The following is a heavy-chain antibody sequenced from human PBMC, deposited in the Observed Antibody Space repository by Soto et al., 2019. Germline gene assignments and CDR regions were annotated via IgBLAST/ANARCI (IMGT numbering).Heavy chain of an antibody. J-gene: IGHJ4*02. CDR1: GGSISSYY. Sequence: SETLSLTCTVSGGSISSYYWSWIRQPPGKGLEWIGYIYYSGSTNYNPSPKSRVTISVDTSKNQLSLTLSSVTAADTAVYYCASYGSGSYLAYWGQGTLVTVSS. CDR2: IYYSGST. CDR3: ASYGSGSYLAY. V-gene: IGHV4-59*01. D-gene: IGHD3-10*01.